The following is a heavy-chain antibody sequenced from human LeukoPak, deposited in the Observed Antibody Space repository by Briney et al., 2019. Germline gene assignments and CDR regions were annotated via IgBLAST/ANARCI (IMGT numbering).Heavy chain of an antibody. CDR3: ARGYLQYYDYVWGSYRYYFDY. CDR1: GGSFSGYY. V-gene: IGHV4-34*01. Sequence: SSETLSLTCAVYGGSFSGYYWSWIRQPPGKGLEWIGEINHSGSTNYNPSLKSRVTISVDTSKNQFSLKLSSVTAADTAVYYCARGYLQYYDYVWGSYRYYFDYWGQGTLVTVSS. CDR2: INHSGST. J-gene: IGHJ4*02. D-gene: IGHD3-16*02.